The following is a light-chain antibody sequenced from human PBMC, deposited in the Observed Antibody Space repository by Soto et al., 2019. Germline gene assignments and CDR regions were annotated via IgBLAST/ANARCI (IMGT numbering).Light chain of an antibody. Sequence: EIVLTQSPGTLSLSPGERATLSCRASQRVSSNYLAWYQHKPGQAPRLLIYDASSRATGIPDRFSGSGSGTVFTLTISRLEPEDFAVYYCQQYGSSIVTFGQGTKVDIK. V-gene: IGKV3-20*01. CDR2: DAS. CDR1: QRVSSNY. J-gene: IGKJ1*01. CDR3: QQYGSSIVT.